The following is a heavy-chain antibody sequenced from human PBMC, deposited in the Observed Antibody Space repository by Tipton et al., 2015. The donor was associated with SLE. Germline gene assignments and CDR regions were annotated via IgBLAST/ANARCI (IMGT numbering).Heavy chain of an antibody. J-gene: IGHJ6*02. Sequence: LSLTCTVSGGSISSYYWSWIRQPPGKGLEWIGYIYYSGSTNYNPSLKSRVTISVDTSKNQFSLKLSSVTAADTAVYYCARHVDGGSYFLSGMDVWGQGTTVTVSS. CDR2: IYYSGST. CDR3: ARHVDGGSYFLSGMDV. D-gene: IGHD1-26*01. V-gene: IGHV4-59*08. CDR1: GGSISSYY.